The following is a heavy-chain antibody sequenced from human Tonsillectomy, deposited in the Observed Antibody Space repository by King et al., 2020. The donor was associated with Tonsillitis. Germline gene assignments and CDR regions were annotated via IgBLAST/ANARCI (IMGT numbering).Heavy chain of an antibody. J-gene: IGHJ2*01. CDR1: GFTFSSYS. CDR3: AKIQRWFGNRDWFFDR. CDR2: ISSSRSYI. D-gene: IGHD5-18*01. V-gene: IGHV3-21*01. Sequence: VQLVESGGGLVKPGGSLRLSCAASGFTFSSYSMNWVRQAPGKGLEWVSSISSSRSYIYYADSVKGRFTISRDNAKNPLYLQMNSLRAEDTAVYYCAKIQRWFGNRDWFFDRWRRGTLVSVPS.